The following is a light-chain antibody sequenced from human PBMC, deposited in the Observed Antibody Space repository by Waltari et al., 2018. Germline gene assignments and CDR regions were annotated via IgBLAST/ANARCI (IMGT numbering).Light chain of an antibody. CDR2: DDS. CDR3: QVWESSVV. J-gene: IGLJ2*01. V-gene: IGLV3-21*02. Sequence: SYVLTQPPSVSVAPGPTARITCGGDRHGSRSVHWYQQKPGQAPVLVVFDDSDRPSGISERFSGSISGPTATLTISRVEAGDEADYYCQVWESSVVFGGGTKLTVL. CDR1: RHGSRS.